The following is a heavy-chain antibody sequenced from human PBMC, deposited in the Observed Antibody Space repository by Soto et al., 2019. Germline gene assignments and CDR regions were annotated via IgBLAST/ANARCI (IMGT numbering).Heavy chain of an antibody. CDR3: AKEVGYSYGVFDY. V-gene: IGHV3-23*01. CDR1: GFTFSSYA. J-gene: IGHJ4*02. CDR2: ISGSGGST. Sequence: SLRLSCASSGFTFSSYAMSWVRQAPGKGLEWVSAISGSGGSTYYADSVKGRFTISRDNSKNTLYLQMNSLRAEDTAVYYCAKEVGYSYGVFDYWGQGTLVTVSS. D-gene: IGHD5-18*01.